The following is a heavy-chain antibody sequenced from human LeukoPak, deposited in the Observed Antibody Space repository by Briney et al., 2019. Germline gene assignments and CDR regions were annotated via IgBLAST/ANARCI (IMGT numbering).Heavy chain of an antibody. V-gene: IGHV3-30-3*01. CDR1: GFTFSSYA. CDR3: ARRDRLAGMDV. J-gene: IGHJ6*02. D-gene: IGHD2-15*01. Sequence: PGGSLRLSCAASGFTFSSYAMHWVRQAPGKGLEWVAVISYDGSNKYYADSVKGRFTISRDNSKNTLYLQMNSLRAEDTAVYYCARRDRLAGMDVWGQGTTVTVSS. CDR2: ISYDGSNK.